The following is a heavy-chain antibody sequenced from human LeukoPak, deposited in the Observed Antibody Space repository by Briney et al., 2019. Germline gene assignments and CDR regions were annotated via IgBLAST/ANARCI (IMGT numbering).Heavy chain of an antibody. J-gene: IGHJ5*02. D-gene: IGHD6-13*01. Sequence: PSETLSLTCTVSGGSISSSSYYWGWIRQPPGKGLEWIGSIYYSGSTYYNPSLKSRVTISVDTSKNQFSLKLSSVTAADTAVYYCARMYSSSWPWFDPWAREPWSPSPQ. CDR1: GGSISSSSYY. V-gene: IGHV4-39*01. CDR2: IYYSGST. CDR3: ARMYSSSWPWFDP.